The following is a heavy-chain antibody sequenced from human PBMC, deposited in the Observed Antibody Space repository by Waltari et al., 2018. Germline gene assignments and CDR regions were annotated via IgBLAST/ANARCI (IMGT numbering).Heavy chain of an antibody. Sequence: QVQLQQSGPGLVKPSQTLSLTCAISGDSVSSNSAAWNWIRQSPSRGLEWLGRTYYRSKWYNDYAVSVKSRVTISVDTSKNQFSLKLSSVTAADTAVYYCARRPYYYDRRVWYFDLWGRGTLVTVSS. V-gene: IGHV6-1*01. CDR3: ARRPYYYDRRVWYFDL. D-gene: IGHD3-22*01. CDR2: TYYRSKWYN. CDR1: GDSVSSNSAA. J-gene: IGHJ2*01.